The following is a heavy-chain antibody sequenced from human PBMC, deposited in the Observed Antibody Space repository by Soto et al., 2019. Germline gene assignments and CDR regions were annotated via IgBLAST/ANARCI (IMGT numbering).Heavy chain of an antibody. V-gene: IGHV4-31*03. CDR3: ARPLITMFGVVTHGNWFGP. CDR2: NYYSGST. J-gene: IGHJ5*02. D-gene: IGHD3-3*01. Sequence: TCTVSGGSIRSGGYHWSWIRQHPGKGLEWIGDNYYSGSTYYNPSLNSRDTLSLHTSKHQLSLNLTSVTAADTSVYCCARPLITMFGVVTHGNWFGPWGQRTLVTVS. CDR1: GGSIRSGGYH.